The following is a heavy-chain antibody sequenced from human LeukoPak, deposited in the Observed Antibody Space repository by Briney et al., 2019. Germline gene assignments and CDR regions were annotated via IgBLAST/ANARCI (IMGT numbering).Heavy chain of an antibody. D-gene: IGHD1-26*01. CDR3: ARGIEIVGAIADY. V-gene: IGHV1-2*02. J-gene: IGHJ4*02. CDR2: INPNSGGT. CDR1: GYTFTGYY. Sequence: ASVKVSCKASGYTFTGYYMHWVRQAPGQGLEWMGWINPNSGGTNYAQKFQGRVTMTRDTSISTAYMELSRLRPDDTAVYYCARGIEIVGAIADYWGQGTLVTVSS.